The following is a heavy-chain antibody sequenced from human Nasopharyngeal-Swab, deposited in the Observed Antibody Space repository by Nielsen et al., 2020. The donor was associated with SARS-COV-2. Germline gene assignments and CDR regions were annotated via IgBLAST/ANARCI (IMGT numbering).Heavy chain of an antibody. Sequence: GESLKISCVASGFTFSSYSMNWVRQAPGKGPEWVSSISSSSSYIYYADSVKGRFTISRDNAKNSLYLQMNSLRAEDTAVYYCARGKFDTYYYDSSGYWGQGTLVTVSS. CDR1: GFTFSSYS. V-gene: IGHV3-21*01. D-gene: IGHD3-22*01. CDR3: ARGKFDTYYYDSSGY. CDR2: ISSSSSYI. J-gene: IGHJ4*02.